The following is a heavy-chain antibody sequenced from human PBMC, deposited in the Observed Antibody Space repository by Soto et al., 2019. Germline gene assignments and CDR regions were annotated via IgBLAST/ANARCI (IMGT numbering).Heavy chain of an antibody. D-gene: IGHD5-18*01. Sequence: QVQLLESGGGVVQPGRSLRLSCAASGFTFSSYGMHWVRPAPRKELERVADISYDGSNKYYADSVNGRFTISRDNSKNTLYLQMNSLRAEDTTGYYCARTGYSYQTQDGKIDYWGQGTLVTVSS. CDR3: ARTGYSYQTQDGKIDY. V-gene: IGHV3-30*03. CDR2: ISYDGSNK. CDR1: GFTFSSYG. J-gene: IGHJ4*02.